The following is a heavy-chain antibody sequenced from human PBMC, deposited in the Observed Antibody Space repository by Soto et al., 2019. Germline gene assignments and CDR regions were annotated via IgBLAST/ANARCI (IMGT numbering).Heavy chain of an antibody. D-gene: IGHD3-16*01. CDR2: IYWDDAK. J-gene: IGHJ4*02. V-gene: IGHV2-5*02. Sequence: QITLKESGPTLVKPTQTLTLTCTFSGFSLSTSGVGVGWIRQPPGKALEWLALIYWDDAKHYSPSLKSRLTTTKDTPKNQVVLKMTNMDPVETATYYCAPKGGGDRILDYWGQGTLVTVSS. CDR3: APKGGGDRILDY. CDR1: GFSLSTSGVG.